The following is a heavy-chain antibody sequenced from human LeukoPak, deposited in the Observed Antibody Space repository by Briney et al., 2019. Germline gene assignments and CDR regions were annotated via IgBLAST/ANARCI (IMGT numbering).Heavy chain of an antibody. CDR2: INPTGGST. CDR1: GYTFTNSY. CDR3: ARDNSVGDNAWWFDP. V-gene: IGHV1-46*01. J-gene: IGHJ5*02. D-gene: IGHD1-26*01. Sequence: ASVKVSCKASGYTFTNSYMHWVRQAPGQGLEWMGLINPTGGSTGYAQKFQGRVTVTRDMSTSTDYMELSSLRSEDTAIYYCARDNSVGDNAWWFDPWGQGTLVTVSS.